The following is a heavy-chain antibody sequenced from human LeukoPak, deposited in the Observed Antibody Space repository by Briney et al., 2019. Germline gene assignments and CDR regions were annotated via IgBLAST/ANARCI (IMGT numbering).Heavy chain of an antibody. J-gene: IGHJ5*02. Sequence: SETLSLTCTVSGGSISSSSYYWGWIRPPPGKGLEWFGSIYYSGSTYYNPSLKSRVTISVDTSKNQFSLKLSSVTAADTAVYYCARDSDYYDSSGYYHNWFDPWGQGTLVTVSS. CDR2: IYYSGST. V-gene: IGHV4-39*07. CDR3: ARDSDYYDSSGYYHNWFDP. D-gene: IGHD3-22*01. CDR1: GGSISSSSYY.